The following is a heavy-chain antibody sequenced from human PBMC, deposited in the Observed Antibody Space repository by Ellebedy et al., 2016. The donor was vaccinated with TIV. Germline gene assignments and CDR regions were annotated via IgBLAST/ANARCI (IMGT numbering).Heavy chain of an antibody. CDR1: GGSISSGGYY. V-gene: IGHV4-31*03. CDR3: ARYGDRTGNDY. Sequence: SETLSLTCIVSGGSISSGGYYWSWIRQHPGKGLEWIGYIYYSGSTYYNPSLKSRVTISVDTSKNQFSLKLSSVTAADTAVYYCARYGDRTGNDYWGQGTLVTVSS. CDR2: IYYSGST. D-gene: IGHD4-17*01. J-gene: IGHJ4*02.